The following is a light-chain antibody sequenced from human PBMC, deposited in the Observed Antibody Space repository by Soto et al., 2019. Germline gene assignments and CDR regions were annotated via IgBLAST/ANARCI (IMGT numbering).Light chain of an antibody. J-gene: IGKJ5*01. CDR1: QSISIY. V-gene: IGKV1-39*01. CDR2: TAS. CDR3: QQTFGKPLVT. Sequence: IQLTRSPSSLSASVGDRVTISCRASQSISIYLNWYQQKPGKAPKVLIYTASSLQSGVPSRFSGTGSGTDFTLTISSLQPEDFAIYYCQQTFGKPLVTFGQGTRLEIK.